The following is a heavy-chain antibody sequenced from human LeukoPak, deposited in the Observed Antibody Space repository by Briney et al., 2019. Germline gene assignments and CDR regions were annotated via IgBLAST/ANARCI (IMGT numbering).Heavy chain of an antibody. D-gene: IGHD6-19*01. CDR2: INPNSGGT. V-gene: IGHV1-2*06. CDR3: ARGTSYSSGEVHY. CDR1: GYTFTGYY. J-gene: IGHJ4*02. Sequence: ASVKVSCKASGYTFTGYYMHWVRQAPGQGLEWMGRINPNSGGTNYAQKFQGRVTMTRDTSISTAYMELSRLRSDDTAVYYCARGTSYSSGEVHYWGQGTLVTVSS.